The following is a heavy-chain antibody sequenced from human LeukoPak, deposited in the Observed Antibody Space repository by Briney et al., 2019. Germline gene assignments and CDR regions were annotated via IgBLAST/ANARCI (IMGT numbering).Heavy chain of an antibody. CDR1: RFTFSSYE. CDR3: ARGPRSYGDYFDY. D-gene: IGHD4-17*01. CDR2: ISSSATTI. Sequence: GRSLRLSCAASRFTFSSYEMNWVRQAPGKGLEWVSYISSSATTILYADSVKGRFTISRDNAKNSLYLQVNSLRAEDTAIYYCARGPRSYGDYFDYWGQGTLVTVSS. V-gene: IGHV3-48*03. J-gene: IGHJ4*02.